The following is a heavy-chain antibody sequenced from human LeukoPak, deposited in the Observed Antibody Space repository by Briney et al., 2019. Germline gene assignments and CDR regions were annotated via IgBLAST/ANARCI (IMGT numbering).Heavy chain of an antibody. V-gene: IGHV4-34*01. J-gene: IGHJ4*02. CDR3: ARGPYCGGDCYSQLGF. CDR2: INNSGST. Sequence: SHTLSPTHAVSGGSFSGYYWSWIRQPPGKGLEWIGEINNSGSTNYNPSLKSRVTISVDTSKNQFSLKLSSVTAADTAVYYCARGPYCGGDCYSQLGFWGQGTLVTGSS. CDR1: GGSFSGYY. D-gene: IGHD2-21*02.